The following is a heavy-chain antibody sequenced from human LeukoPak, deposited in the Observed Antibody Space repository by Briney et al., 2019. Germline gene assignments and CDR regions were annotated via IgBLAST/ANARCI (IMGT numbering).Heavy chain of an antibody. CDR1: GGSISSYY. D-gene: IGHD3-22*01. J-gene: IGHJ4*02. CDR2: IYYSGST. V-gene: IGHV4-59*12. CDR3: ARVRRITMIVVVPYYFDY. Sequence: PSETLSLTCTVSGGSISSYYWSWIRQPPGKGLEWIGYIYYSGSTNYNPSLKSRVTISVDTSKNQFSLKLSSVTAADTAVYYCARVRRITMIVVVPYYFDYWGQGTLVTVSS.